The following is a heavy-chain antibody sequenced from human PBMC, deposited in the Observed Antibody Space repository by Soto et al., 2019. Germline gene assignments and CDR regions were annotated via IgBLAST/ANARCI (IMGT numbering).Heavy chain of an antibody. Sequence: QVQLVQSGAEVKKPGASMKVSCKASGFTFTSYGISWVRQAPGQGLEWMGWVSAYNGNTHYAQKHQGRVTMTTDTSATTAYMELRSLRSDDTAVYYCSRGGSSWQPHEDYWGQVTPVTVSS. CDR3: SRGGSSWQPHEDY. D-gene: IGHD6-13*01. J-gene: IGHJ4*02. CDR2: VSAYNGNT. V-gene: IGHV1-18*01. CDR1: GFTFTSYG.